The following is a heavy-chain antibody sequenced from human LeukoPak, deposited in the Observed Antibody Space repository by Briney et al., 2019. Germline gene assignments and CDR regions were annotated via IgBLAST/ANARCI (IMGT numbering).Heavy chain of an antibody. CDR3: AKVYGSGSYYELHYFDY. Sequence: GGSLRLSCSASGFAFSGFAMGWVRQAPGKGLEWVSSISGSGGNTYYADSVEGRFTVSRDNSKNTLYLQMNSLRAEDTAVYYCAKVYGSGSYYELHYFDYWGQGTLVTVSS. D-gene: IGHD3-10*01. J-gene: IGHJ4*02. CDR2: ISGSGGNT. V-gene: IGHV3-23*01. CDR1: GFAFSGFA.